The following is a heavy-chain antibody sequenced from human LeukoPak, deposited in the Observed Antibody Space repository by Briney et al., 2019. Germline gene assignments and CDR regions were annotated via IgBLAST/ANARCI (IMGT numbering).Heavy chain of an antibody. Sequence: GGSLRLSCAASGFTFSSYTIHWVRQAPGQRLQSVSSITSSGAYTHYADSVKGRFAISRDNSRNAVFLQMGGLRIEDMAVYYCARVKMGATVSDYYYYYMDVWGKGTTVTVSS. J-gene: IGHJ6*03. V-gene: IGHV3-64*02. CDR3: ARVKMGATVSDYYYYYMDV. CDR2: ITSSGAYT. D-gene: IGHD1-26*01. CDR1: GFTFSSYT.